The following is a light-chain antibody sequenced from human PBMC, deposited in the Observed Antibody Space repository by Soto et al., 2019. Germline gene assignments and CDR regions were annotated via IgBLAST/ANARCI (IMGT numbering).Light chain of an antibody. CDR1: GSDVGGYNY. CDR3: SSYTSASTPVV. V-gene: IGLV2-14*01. J-gene: IGLJ2*01. Sequence: QSVLTQPASVSGSPGQSITICCTGTGSDVGGYNYVSWYQQHPGKAPKVMIYDVSNRPSGVSNRFSGSKSGNTASLTISGLQAEDEADYYCSSYTSASTPVVFGGGTKLTVL. CDR2: DVS.